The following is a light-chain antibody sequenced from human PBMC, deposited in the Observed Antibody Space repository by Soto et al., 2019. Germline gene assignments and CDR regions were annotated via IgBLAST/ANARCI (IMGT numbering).Light chain of an antibody. CDR1: SSNIGSNY. J-gene: IGLJ1*01. CDR2: RNN. CDR3: AASDDILSGRV. V-gene: IGLV1-47*01. Sequence: QSVLTQTPSASGTPGQRVIISCSGSSSNIGSNYVYWYQQLPGTAPKLLIYRNNQRPSGVPDRFSGSKSGTSASLAISGLRSEDEADYYCAASDDILSGRVFGTGTKVTVL.